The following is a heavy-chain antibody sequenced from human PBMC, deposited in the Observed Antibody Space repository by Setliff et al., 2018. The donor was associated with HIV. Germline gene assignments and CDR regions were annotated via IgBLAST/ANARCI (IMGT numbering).Heavy chain of an antibody. CDR1: GGSISSSSYY. CDR2: ISYGGGT. V-gene: IGHV4-39*07. D-gene: IGHD5-18*01. CDR3: ARDRYTYGYFDY. Sequence: KASETLSLTCTVSGGSISSSSYYWGWIRQPPGKGLEWVGSISYGGGTHYNPSLKSRVIISIDTSKNQFSLKLSSVTAADTALYYCARDRYTYGYFDYWGQGTLVTVSS. J-gene: IGHJ4*02.